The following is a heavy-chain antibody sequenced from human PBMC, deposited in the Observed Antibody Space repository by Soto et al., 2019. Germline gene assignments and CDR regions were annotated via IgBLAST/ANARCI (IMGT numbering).Heavy chain of an antibody. J-gene: IGHJ6*02. CDR1: GYTFTSYG. V-gene: IGHV1-18*01. Sequence: QVQLVQSGAEVKKPGASVKVSCKASGYTFTSYGISWVREAPGQGLEWMGWISAYNGNPNYAQELQGRVTMTTDTSTSTAYEEPSSLSSDDTAVYYFAEGSGNYGMDVWGQGTTVTVSS. D-gene: IGHD1-26*01. CDR3: AEGSGNYGMDV. CDR2: ISAYNGNP.